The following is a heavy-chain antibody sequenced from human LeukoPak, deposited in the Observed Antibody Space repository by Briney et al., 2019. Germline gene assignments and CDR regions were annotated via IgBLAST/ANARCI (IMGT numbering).Heavy chain of an antibody. CDR2: IYYSGST. D-gene: IGHD1-14*01. CDR1: GGSISSYY. V-gene: IGHV4-59*01. Sequence: SETLSLTCTVSGGSISSYYWSWIRQPPGKGLEWIGYIYYSGSTNYNPSLKSRVTISVDTSKNQFSLKLSSATAADTAVYYCARDQGIWYFDLWGRGTLVTVSS. CDR3: ARDQGIWYFDL. J-gene: IGHJ2*01.